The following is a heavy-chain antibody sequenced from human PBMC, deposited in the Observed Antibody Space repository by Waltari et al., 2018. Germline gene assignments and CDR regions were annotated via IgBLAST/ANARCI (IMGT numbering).Heavy chain of an antibody. V-gene: IGHV1-69*12. CDR2: TIPVIGTA. J-gene: IGHJ4*02. Sequence: QVQLVQSGAEVKKPGSSVKVPCKASGGTFNNYAINWVRQAPGQGLEWMGGTIPVIGTATYTPNFQDRVTFTADDSTGTAYMELRSLRSEDTAMYYCARGGRSGYLYHFDFWGQGTLVTVSS. CDR1: GGTFNNYA. D-gene: IGHD3-22*01. CDR3: ARGGRSGYLYHFDF.